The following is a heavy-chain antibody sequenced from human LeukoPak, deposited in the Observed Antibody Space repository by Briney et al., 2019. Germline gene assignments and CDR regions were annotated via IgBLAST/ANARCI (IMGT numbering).Heavy chain of an antibody. D-gene: IGHD2-8*01. CDR3: AKDLLGYCTNGACYTKPFHFDY. J-gene: IGHJ4*02. Sequence: GGSLRLSCAASGFTFSTYGVYWVRQAPGKGLEWVSSNSGGSSYYADSVKGRFTISRDNSKNTLYLQMNSLRAEDTAVYYCAKDLLGYCTNGACYTKPFHFDYWGQGTLVTVSS. V-gene: IGHV3-23*01. CDR2: NSGGSS. CDR1: GFTFSTYG.